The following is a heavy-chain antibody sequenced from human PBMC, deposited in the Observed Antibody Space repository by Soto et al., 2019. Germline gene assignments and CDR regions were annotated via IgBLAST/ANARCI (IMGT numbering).Heavy chain of an antibody. CDR2: ISGGGDAT. CDR1: GFTFINYA. J-gene: IGHJ2*01. D-gene: IGHD2-21*01. V-gene: IGHV3-23*01. CDR3: ARKVVGSTSRPDYWYFDL. Sequence: VQLLESGGESVQPGGSVRLSCEGSGFTFINYAMNWVHQAPGKGLEWVSTISGGGDATYFADSVRGRFTFSRDNSKNRVTLQMNSLGVDDTAVYYCARKVVGSTSRPDYWYFDLWGRGTLVTVSS.